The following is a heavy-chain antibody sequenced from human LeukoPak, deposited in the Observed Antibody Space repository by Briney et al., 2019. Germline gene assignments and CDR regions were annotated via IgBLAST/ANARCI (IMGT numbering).Heavy chain of an antibody. D-gene: IGHD2-15*01. CDR3: ARGDDIVVVAAATLHY. V-gene: IGHV1-2*02. CDR1: GYTFTGYY. Sequence: ASVKVSCKASGYTFTGYYLHWVRQAPGQGLESMGSIHPNSGGTKYAQNFQGRVTMTRDTSINTASMELTRLKSDDTAVYYCARGDDIVVVAAATLHYWGQGTLVTVSS. J-gene: IGHJ4*02. CDR2: IHPNSGGT.